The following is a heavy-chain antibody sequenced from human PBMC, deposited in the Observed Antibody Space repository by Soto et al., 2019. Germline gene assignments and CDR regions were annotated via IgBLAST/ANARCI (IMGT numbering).Heavy chain of an antibody. CDR2: ISSSGSTI. J-gene: IGHJ6*02. Sequence: PGGSLRLSCAASGFTFSSYAMSWVRQAPGKGLEWVSYISSSGSTIYYADSVKGRFTISRDNAKNSLYLQMNSLRAEDTAVYYCARDRDTYYYGSGSYYGPYYGMDVWGQGTTVTVSS. CDR1: GFTFSSYA. V-gene: IGHV3-48*04. D-gene: IGHD3-10*01. CDR3: ARDRDTYYYGSGSYYGPYYGMDV.